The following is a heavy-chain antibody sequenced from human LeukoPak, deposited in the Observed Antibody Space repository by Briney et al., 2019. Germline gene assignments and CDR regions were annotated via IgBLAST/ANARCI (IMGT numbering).Heavy chain of an antibody. V-gene: IGHV3-33*01. J-gene: IGHJ4*02. Sequence: GSLRLSCAASGFTFSSYGMHWVRQAPGKGLEWVAVIWYDGSNKYYADSVKGRFTISRDNSKNTLYLQLNSLRPEDTAVYYCARDQLAYSGYDTLFDYWGQGTLVTVSS. CDR1: GFTFSSYG. CDR2: IWYDGSNK. CDR3: ARDQLAYSGYDTLFDY. D-gene: IGHD5-12*01.